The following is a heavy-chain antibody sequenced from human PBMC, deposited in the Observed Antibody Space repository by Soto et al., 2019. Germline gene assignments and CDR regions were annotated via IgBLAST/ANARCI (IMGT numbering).Heavy chain of an antibody. CDR3: ARLDYYYYMDV. V-gene: IGHV4-39*01. CDR1: GGSISSSSYY. J-gene: IGHJ6*03. CDR2: IYYSGST. Sequence: TSETLSLTCTVSGGSISSSSYYWGWIRQPPWKGLEWIGSIYYSGSTYYNPSLKSRVTISVDTSKNQFSLKLSSVTAADTAVYYCARLDYYYYMDVWGKGTTVTVSS.